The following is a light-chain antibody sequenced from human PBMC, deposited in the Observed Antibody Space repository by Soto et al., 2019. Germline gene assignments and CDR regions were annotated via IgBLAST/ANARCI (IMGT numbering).Light chain of an antibody. J-gene: IGKJ1*01. Sequence: DIHLTQSPPTLSASAGNRINLTCRASQSISTYSTWYQQKPRKAPKVLIHDASSLKSGVPSRLSGSGSGTEFTLTISSLQPDDFATDDCQQYNTFWTCGQGTKVDTK. CDR1: QSISTY. CDR3: QQYNTFWT. CDR2: DAS. V-gene: IGKV1-5*01.